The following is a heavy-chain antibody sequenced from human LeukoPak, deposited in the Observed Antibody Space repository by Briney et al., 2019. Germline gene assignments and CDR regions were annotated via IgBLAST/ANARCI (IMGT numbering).Heavy chain of an antibody. CDR3: ARVRGYCSSTSCYSLDY. CDR1: GFTFSSYA. J-gene: IGHJ4*02. Sequence: GRPLRLPCAASGFTFSSYAMHWVRQAPGKGLEWVAVISYDGSNKYYADSVKGRFTISRDNSKNTLYLQMNSLRAEDTAVYYCARVRGYCSSTSCYSLDYWGQGTLVTVSS. V-gene: IGHV3-30*04. D-gene: IGHD2-2*02. CDR2: ISYDGSNK.